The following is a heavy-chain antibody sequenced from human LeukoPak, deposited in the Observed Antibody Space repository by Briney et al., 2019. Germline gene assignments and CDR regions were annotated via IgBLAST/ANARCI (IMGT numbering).Heavy chain of an antibody. CDR2: IYSGGST. D-gene: IGHD3-10*01. V-gene: IGHV3-53*01. Sequence: GGSLRLSCAASGFTVSSNYMSWVRQALGKGLEWVSVIYSGGSTYYADSVKGRFTISRDNSKNTLYLQMNSLRAEDTAVYYCARLTRGGYFDYWGQGTLVTVSS. CDR1: GFTVSSNY. J-gene: IGHJ4*02. CDR3: ARLTRGGYFDY.